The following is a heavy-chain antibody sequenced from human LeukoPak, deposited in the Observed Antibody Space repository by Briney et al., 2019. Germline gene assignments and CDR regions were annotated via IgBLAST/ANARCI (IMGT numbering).Heavy chain of an antibody. V-gene: IGHV3-7*03. Sequence: LTGGSLRLSCSVSGFTFSSFWMTWVRQAPGKGLEWVAKIKEDRSEKYYVDSVKGRFTVSRDNVRNSLFLQMNSLRVEDTATYYCARLYSAVYYGDAFDKWGQGTMVTVSS. CDR3: ARLYSAVYYGDAFDK. CDR1: GFTFSSFW. D-gene: IGHD5-12*01. CDR2: IKEDRSEK. J-gene: IGHJ3*02.